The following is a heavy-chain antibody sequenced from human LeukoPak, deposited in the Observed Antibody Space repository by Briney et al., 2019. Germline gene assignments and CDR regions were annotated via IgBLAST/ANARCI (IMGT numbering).Heavy chain of an antibody. D-gene: IGHD2-2*01. CDR3: AGGRTDIVVVPATLRNYYFDY. Sequence: ASVKVSCKASGYTFTGYYMHWVRQAPGQGLEWMGGIMPMFGKANYAQKFQGRVTTTADKATGTAYMELSSLRSEDTAVYYCAGGRTDIVVVPATLRNYYFDYWGQGTLVTVSS. V-gene: IGHV1-69*06. CDR1: GYTFTGYY. J-gene: IGHJ4*02. CDR2: IMPMFGKA.